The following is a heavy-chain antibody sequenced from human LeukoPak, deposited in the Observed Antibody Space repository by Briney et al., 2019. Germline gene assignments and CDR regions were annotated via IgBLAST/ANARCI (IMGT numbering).Heavy chain of an antibody. V-gene: IGHV1-69*13. CDR2: IIPIFGTA. J-gene: IGHJ4*01. Sequence: ASVKVSCKASGGTFSSYAISWVRQAPGQGLEWMGGIIPIFGTANYAQKFQGRVTITADESTSTAYMELSSLRSEDTAVYYCARGNYYGSGSYSLDYWGQEPWSPSPQ. CDR3: ARGNYYGSGSYSLDY. CDR1: GGTFSSYA. D-gene: IGHD3-10*01.